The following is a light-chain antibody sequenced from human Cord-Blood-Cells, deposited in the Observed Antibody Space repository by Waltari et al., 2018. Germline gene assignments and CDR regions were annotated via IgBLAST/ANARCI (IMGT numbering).Light chain of an antibody. CDR3: PQSYSTPRT. CDR1: QSIRSY. Sequence: DIQMTQSPSSLSASVGDRVTITCRTSQSIRSYLNWYQQKPGKAPKLLIYAASSLQSGVPSRFSGSGSGTDFTLTISSLQPEDFATYYCPQSYSTPRTFGQGTKLEIK. CDR2: AAS. J-gene: IGKJ2*01. V-gene: IGKV1-39*01.